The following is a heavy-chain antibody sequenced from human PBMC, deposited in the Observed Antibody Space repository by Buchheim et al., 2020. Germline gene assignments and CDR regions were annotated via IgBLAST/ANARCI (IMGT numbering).Heavy chain of an antibody. Sequence: QAQLVASGGGVVQPGGSLRLSCAASGFALSSYGIHWVRQAPGKGLEWVTGIWFDGRDQYYADSVKGRFTISRDNSKNSLYLQMDRLRVEDTAIYYCATQENSAHEFWGQGT. D-gene: IGHD4-11*01. CDR3: ATQENSAHEF. J-gene: IGHJ4*02. CDR2: IWFDGRDQ. V-gene: IGHV3-33*03. CDR1: GFALSSYG.